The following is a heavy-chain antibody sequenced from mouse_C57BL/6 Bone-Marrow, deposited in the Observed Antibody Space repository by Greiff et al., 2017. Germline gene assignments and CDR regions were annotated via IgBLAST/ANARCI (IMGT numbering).Heavy chain of an antibody. J-gene: IGHJ2*01. CDR2: IRNKANNHAT. CDR3: TRRWPYFDD. D-gene: IGHD1-1*02. V-gene: IGHV6-6*01. CDR1: GFTFSDAW. Sequence: EVKVEESGGGLVQPGGSMKLSCAASGFTFSDAWMDWVRQSPEQGLEWVAEIRNKANNHATYYAESVKGMFTISRADSKSGVYLQMNSLRAEDTGMYYCTRRWPYFDDWGQGTTLTVSS.